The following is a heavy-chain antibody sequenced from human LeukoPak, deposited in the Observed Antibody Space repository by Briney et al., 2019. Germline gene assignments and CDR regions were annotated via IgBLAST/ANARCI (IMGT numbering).Heavy chain of an antibody. J-gene: IGHJ4*02. CDR2: IYPSGNI. CDR3: ARTFVSGDGYKVGYFDY. CDR1: GLTFSNSC. D-gene: IGHD5-24*01. V-gene: IGHV3-53*01. Sequence: PGGSLRLSCAASGLTFSNSCMSWVRQAPGKGLEWVSLIYPSGNIYYADSVKGRFTISRDNSKNTLFLQMNSVRAEDTAIYYCARTFVSGDGYKVGYFDYWGQGTLVTVSS.